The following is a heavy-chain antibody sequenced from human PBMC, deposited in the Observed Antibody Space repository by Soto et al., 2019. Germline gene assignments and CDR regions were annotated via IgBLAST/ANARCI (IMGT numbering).Heavy chain of an antibody. D-gene: IGHD5-12*01. J-gene: IGHJ5*02. CDR1: GFIFSDYA. CDR2: ISGTRGRHRNT. V-gene: IGHV3-23*01. CDR3: AKTMSWLGGYDLNWLAP. Sequence: EVHLLESGGNLVQPGMSLRLSCAASGFIFSDYAMTWVRQAPGKGLEWVSTISGTRGRHRNTFYTASVKGRFIVTRDNSKKTLFLEINSLRVEDSAVYYCAKTMSWLGGYDLNWLAPLVQGTLVTVSS.